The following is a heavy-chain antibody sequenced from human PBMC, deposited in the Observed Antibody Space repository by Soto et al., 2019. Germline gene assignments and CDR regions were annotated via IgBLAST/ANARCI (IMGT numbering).Heavy chain of an antibody. V-gene: IGHV3-23*01. Sequence: EVQLLESGGGLVQPGGSLRLSCAASGFTFSSYAMSWVRQAPGKGLEWVSAISGSGGSTYYADSVKGRFTISRDNSKNTRYLQMNSLRAEDTAVYYCAKARDDSSALTPFDPWGQGTLVTVSS. CDR2: ISGSGGST. CDR3: AKARDDSSALTPFDP. D-gene: IGHD3-22*01. CDR1: GFTFSSYA. J-gene: IGHJ5*02.